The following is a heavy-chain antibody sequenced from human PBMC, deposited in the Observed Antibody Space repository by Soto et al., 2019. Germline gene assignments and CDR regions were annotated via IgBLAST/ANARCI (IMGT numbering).Heavy chain of an antibody. CDR2: ISRDGSSK. CDR3: ARSRNGAVPDSINF. D-gene: IGHD2-8*01. CDR1: GFTFSRYA. V-gene: IGHV3-30-3*01. Sequence: GGSLRLSCAASGFTFSRYAMHWVRQSPGEGLEWVAVISRDGSSKYYGDSVKGRFTVSRDNSNNTLYLSMTSLRPDDTAVFYCARSRNGAVPDSINFWGQGTLVTVSS. J-gene: IGHJ4*02.